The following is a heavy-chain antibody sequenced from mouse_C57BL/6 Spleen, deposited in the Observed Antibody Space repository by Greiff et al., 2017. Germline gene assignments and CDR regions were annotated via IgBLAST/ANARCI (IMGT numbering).Heavy chain of an antibody. CDR3: ARRYYYGSSYGYFDV. Sequence: VKLMESGPALVQPGASVKISCQASGYAFSSSWLNWVTPRPGKGLEWIGRLYPGDGDTNYNGKFKGKATLTADKSSSTAYMQLSSLTSEDAAVYCCARRYYYGSSYGYFDVWGTGTTVTVSS. CDR2: LYPGDGDT. D-gene: IGHD1-1*01. J-gene: IGHJ1*03. V-gene: IGHV1-82*01. CDR1: GYAFSSSW.